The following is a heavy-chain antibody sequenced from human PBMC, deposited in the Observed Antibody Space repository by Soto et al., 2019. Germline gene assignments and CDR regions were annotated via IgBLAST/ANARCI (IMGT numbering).Heavy chain of an antibody. CDR2: IFPGDSVT. Sequence: PGESLKISCKGSGNSFSGHWIAWVRQMPGKGLAWMGIIFPGDSVTTYSPSFEGQVSISADKSISTAYLQWSSLEASDTAVYYCARAQDFGSGRDWRITDPFDMWGQGTVVTVSS. D-gene: IGHD3-10*01. CDR3: ARAQDFGSGRDWRITDPFDM. J-gene: IGHJ3*02. CDR1: GNSFSGHW. V-gene: IGHV5-51*01.